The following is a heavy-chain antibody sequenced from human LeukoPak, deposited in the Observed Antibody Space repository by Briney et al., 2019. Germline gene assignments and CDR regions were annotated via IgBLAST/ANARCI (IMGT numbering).Heavy chain of an antibody. CDR2: IHPDGIQK. CDR1: AFTFRTHW. D-gene: IGHD3-10*01. V-gene: IGHV3-7*04. J-gene: IGHJ4*02. Sequence: GGSLTLSCAASAFTFRTHWTSWVRHAPGNGLEWVANIHPDGIQKYHVDSVKGRFTILRNNARNLTYLQITSQRADDTAVYYCWRGDDFSGDSWGQGTLVTVSS. CDR3: WRGDDFSGDS.